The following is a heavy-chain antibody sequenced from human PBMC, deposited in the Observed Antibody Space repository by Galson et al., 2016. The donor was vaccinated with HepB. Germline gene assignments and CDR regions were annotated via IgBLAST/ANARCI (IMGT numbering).Heavy chain of an antibody. CDR2: VSFDGFNK. CDR1: GFTFSSYG. D-gene: IGHD2-8*01. Sequence: SLRLSCAASGFTFSSYGMNWVRQAPGKGLEWVAVVSFDGFNKYYTDSVKGRFTISRDNSNNTLHLQLDSLRTEDTAVYYCVRDSWGKYYDTNGRLYWGRGTLVTVSS. J-gene: IGHJ4*02. V-gene: IGHV3-30*03. CDR3: VRDSWGKYYDTNGRLY.